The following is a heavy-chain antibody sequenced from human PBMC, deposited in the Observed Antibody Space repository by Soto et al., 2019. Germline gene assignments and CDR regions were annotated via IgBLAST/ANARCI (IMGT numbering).Heavy chain of an antibody. CDR2: MNGNRDNT. J-gene: IGHJ2*01. Sequence: QVQLVQSGAEVKKPGASVKVSCKASGYTFTSYDINWVRQATGQGLEWMGWMNGNRDNTGFAQKFQGRLTMTKNTSTSTAYMELSGLTSEDTAVYYCARRTVAYWYFDLWGRGTLVTVSS. CDR1: GYTFTSYD. D-gene: IGHD4-4*01. CDR3: ARRTVAYWYFDL. V-gene: IGHV1-8*01.